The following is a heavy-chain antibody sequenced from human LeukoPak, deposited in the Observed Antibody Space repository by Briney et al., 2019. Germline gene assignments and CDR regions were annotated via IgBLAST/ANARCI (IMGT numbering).Heavy chain of an antibody. CDR2: ISSASNSI. CDR1: GFTFSSYS. J-gene: IGHJ5*02. Sequence: PGESLRLSCAASGFTFSSYSMNWGRQAPGKGREGVSYISSASNSIYYAESVKGGFTISRDNDKKSLYMQMNRLRAEDTAMYYCARDGWFGDYNWFDPWGQGTLVTVSS. D-gene: IGHD3-10*01. CDR3: ARDGWFGDYNWFDP. V-gene: IGHV3-48*01.